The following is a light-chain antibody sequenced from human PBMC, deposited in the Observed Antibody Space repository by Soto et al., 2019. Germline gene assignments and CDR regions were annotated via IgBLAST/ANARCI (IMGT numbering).Light chain of an antibody. V-gene: IGKV3-11*01. J-gene: IGKJ1*01. Sequence: EVVLTQSPATLSLSPGERANLSCRTSQSVSRTLAWYQQKSGQAPRLLIYDASNRATGIPTRFSGSGSGTNFTLTISSLEPEDFAVYYFQQSYNWPQTFGQGTKVEIK. CDR2: DAS. CDR1: QSVSRT. CDR3: QQSYNWPQT.